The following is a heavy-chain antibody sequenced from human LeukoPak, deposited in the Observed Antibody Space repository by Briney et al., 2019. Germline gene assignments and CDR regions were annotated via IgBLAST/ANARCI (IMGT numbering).Heavy chain of an antibody. J-gene: IGHJ4*02. V-gene: IGHV3-23*01. CDR1: GFTFNNYA. CDR2: ISGSDTST. D-gene: IGHD1-26*01. Sequence: GGSLRLSCAASGFTFNNYAMSWVRQAPGKGLEWVSVISGSDTSTYYADSVKGRFTISRDDSKNTLYLQMNSLRAEDTAVYYCAKDFYLGGSYEFDYWGQGTLVTVSS. CDR3: AKDFYLGGSYEFDY.